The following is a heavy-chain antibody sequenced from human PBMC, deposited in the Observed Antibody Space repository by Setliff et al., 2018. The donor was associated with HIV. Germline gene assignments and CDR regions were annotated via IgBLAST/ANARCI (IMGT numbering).Heavy chain of an antibody. D-gene: IGHD3-22*01. V-gene: IGHV4-39*07. Sequence: SETLSLTCTVSGGSISSSSYYWSWIRQPPGKGLEWIGELSPSGTTRSNPSLQSRVTISVDTSKNQFSLKLSSVTAADTAVFYCARLTTTYYYDSSAYYHPVWGQGTLVTVSS. J-gene: IGHJ4*02. CDR1: GGSISSSSYY. CDR3: ARLTTTYYYDSSAYYHPV. CDR2: LSPSGTT.